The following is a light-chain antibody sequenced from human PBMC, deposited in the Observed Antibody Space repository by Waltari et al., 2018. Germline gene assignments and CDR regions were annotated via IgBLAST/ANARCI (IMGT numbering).Light chain of an antibody. J-gene: IGLJ2*01. V-gene: IGLV1-36*01. CDR1: SPNIGNNV. CDR2: YDD. Sequence: QSVLTQPPSVSEAPRQRVPTSRSVRSPNIGNNVVNWYQQLPGKTPKLLIYYDDLLPSGVSDRFSGSKSGTSASLAISGLQSEDEADYYCAAWDDSLNGVVFGGGTKLTVL. CDR3: AAWDDSLNGVV.